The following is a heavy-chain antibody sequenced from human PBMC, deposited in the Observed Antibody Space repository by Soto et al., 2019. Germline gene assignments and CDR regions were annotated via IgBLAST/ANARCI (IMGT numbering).Heavy chain of an antibody. CDR3: ARDRCGGDCYLFDY. CDR1: GFTFHDHA. Sequence: PGGSLRLSCAASGFTFHDHAMNWVRQAPGKGLEWVSGISWNSGDVGYADSVKGRFTISRDNAKNSLYLQMNSLTAEDTAFYYCARDRCGGDCYLFDYWGQGTLVTVSS. CDR2: ISWNSGDV. J-gene: IGHJ4*02. D-gene: IGHD2-21*02. V-gene: IGHV3-9*01.